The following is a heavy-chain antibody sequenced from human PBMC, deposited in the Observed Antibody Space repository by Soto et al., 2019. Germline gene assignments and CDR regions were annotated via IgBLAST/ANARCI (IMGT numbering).Heavy chain of an antibody. CDR1: GGSISSYY. J-gene: IGHJ4*02. D-gene: IGHD6-19*01. Sequence: SEXXSLTCTVSGGSISSYYWSWIRQPPGKGLEWIGYIYYSGSTNYNPSLKSRVTISVDTSKNQFSLKLSSVTAADTAVYFCARGDMSSGWSLVDYWGQGTLVTVSS. V-gene: IGHV4-59*01. CDR2: IYYSGST. CDR3: ARGDMSSGWSLVDY.